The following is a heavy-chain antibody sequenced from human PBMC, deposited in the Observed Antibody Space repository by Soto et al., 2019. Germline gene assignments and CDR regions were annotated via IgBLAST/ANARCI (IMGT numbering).Heavy chain of an antibody. Sequence: GGSLRLSCAASGFTFSSYWMSWVRQAPGKGLEWVANIKQDGSEKYYVDSVKGRFTISRDNAKNSLYLQMNSLRAEDTAVYYCARDRSTSIYGMDVWGQGTTVTVSS. V-gene: IGHV3-7*01. J-gene: IGHJ6*02. CDR1: GFTFSSYW. CDR3: ARDRSTSIYGMDV. CDR2: IKQDGSEK. D-gene: IGHD2-2*01.